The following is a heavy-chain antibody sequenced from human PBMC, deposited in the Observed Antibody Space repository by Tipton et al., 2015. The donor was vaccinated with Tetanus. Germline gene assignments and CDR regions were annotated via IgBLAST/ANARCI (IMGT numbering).Heavy chain of an antibody. D-gene: IGHD2-8*01. J-gene: IGHJ3*01. Sequence: TLSLTCTVSGDSMTGYYWSWIRQPPGKGLEWISYIFASGSTNYTPALKSRVTISMDTSKNQISLNLTSVTAADTAVYFCARRSYCTSTRCFDAFDLWGPGTRVTVSS. CDR1: GDSMTGYY. CDR3: ARRSYCTSTRCFDAFDL. V-gene: IGHV4-4*08. CDR2: IFASGST.